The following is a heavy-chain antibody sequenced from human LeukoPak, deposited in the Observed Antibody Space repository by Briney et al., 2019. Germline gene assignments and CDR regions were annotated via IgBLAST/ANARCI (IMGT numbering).Heavy chain of an antibody. CDR1: GFSFSTYW. CDR2: INPDGTTT. CDR3: ARDGFYYYYYMDV. D-gene: IGHD1-14*01. V-gene: IGHV3-74*01. J-gene: IGHJ6*03. Sequence: GGSLRLSCAASGFSFSTYWMYWVRQAPGKGLLWVSHINPDGTTTRFADSVKGRFTISRDNAENTLYLQMDSLRAEDTAVYYCARDGFYYYYYMDVWGKGTTVTVSS.